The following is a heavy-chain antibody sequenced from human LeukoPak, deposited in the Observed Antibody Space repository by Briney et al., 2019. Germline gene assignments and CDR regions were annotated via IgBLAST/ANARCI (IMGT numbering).Heavy chain of an antibody. CDR1: SFTLCSYG. V-gene: IGHV3-7*03. J-gene: IGHJ4*02. CDR3: ARGQTTMTN. D-gene: IGHD4-17*01. Sequence: GGSCLLFSEASSFTLCSYGLIWVRQALGQFLEVLPNIKQAGSEKSYVDSVKGRFIISRDNTNNSLYLQMNSLRAEDTAVYYCARGQTTMTNWGQGTLVTVSS. CDR2: IKQAGSEK.